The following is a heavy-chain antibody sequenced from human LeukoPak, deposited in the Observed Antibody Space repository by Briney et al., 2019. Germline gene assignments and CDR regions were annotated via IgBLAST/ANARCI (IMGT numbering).Heavy chain of an antibody. Sequence: ASVKVSRKASGYTFTSYDINWVRQATGQGLEWMGRMNPNSGNTGYAQKFQGRVTMTRNTSISTAYMELSSLRSEDTAVYYCARGAFTTTREFDYWGQGTLVTVSS. CDR3: ARGAFTTTREFDY. J-gene: IGHJ4*02. D-gene: IGHD3-3*01. CDR1: GYTFTSYD. V-gene: IGHV1-8*01. CDR2: MNPNSGNT.